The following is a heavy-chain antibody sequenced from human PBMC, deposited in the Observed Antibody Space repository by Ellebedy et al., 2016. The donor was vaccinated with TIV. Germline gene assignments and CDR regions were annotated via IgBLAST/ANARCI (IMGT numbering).Heavy chain of an antibody. Sequence: GESLKISCAASGFTFSNYAMSWVRQTPGKGLEWVAVISYDGRSKYYSDSVRGRFTLSRDNSNDALYLQMDSLRTEDTAVYYCAKVQYYGTGSHLPANWGHGTLVTVSS. CDR3: AKVQYYGTGSHLPAN. J-gene: IGHJ4*01. CDR2: ISYDGRSK. CDR1: GFTFSNYA. V-gene: IGHV3-30*18. D-gene: IGHD3-10*01.